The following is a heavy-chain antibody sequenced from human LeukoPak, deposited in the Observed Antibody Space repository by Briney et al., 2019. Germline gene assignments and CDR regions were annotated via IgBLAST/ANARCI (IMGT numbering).Heavy chain of an antibody. V-gene: IGHV4-59*01. CDR3: ARDNCSGGSCYVDQDNWFDP. D-gene: IGHD2-15*01. J-gene: IGHJ5*02. Sequence: SETLSLPCTVSGRSISSYYWSWIRQPPGKGLEWIGYIYYRGSTNYNPSLRSRVTISVNTSKNQFSLKLCSVTAADTAVYYCARDNCSGGSCYVDQDNWFDPWGQGTLVTVSS. CDR2: IYYRGST. CDR1: GRSISSYY.